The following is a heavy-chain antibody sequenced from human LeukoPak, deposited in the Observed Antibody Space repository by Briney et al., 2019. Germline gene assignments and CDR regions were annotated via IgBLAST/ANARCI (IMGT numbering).Heavy chain of an antibody. CDR3: AREITPYGSGSYAAY. CDR2: ISAYNGNT. V-gene: IGHV1-18*04. CDR1: GYTFTSYG. J-gene: IGHJ4*02. Sequence: ASVKVSCKASGYTFTSYGISWVRQAPGQGLEWMGWISAYNGNTNYAQKLQGRVTMTTDTSTSTAYMELRSLRSDDTAVYYCAREITPYGSGSYAAYWGQGTLVTVSS. D-gene: IGHD3-10*01.